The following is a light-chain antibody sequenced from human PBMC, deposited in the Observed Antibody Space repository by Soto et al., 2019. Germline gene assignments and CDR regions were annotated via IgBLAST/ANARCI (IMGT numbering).Light chain of an antibody. Sequence: DSLAGSVGKMAPISCKSSQSVLYSSNNKNYLAWYQQKPGQPPKLLIYWASTRESGVPDRFSGSGSGTDFTLAISSLQAQDVVVYYSQLSSSLPRTFRQGTKVDIK. V-gene: IGKV4-1*01. CDR2: WAS. CDR1: QSVLYSSNNKNY. CDR3: QLSSSLPRT. J-gene: IGKJ1*01.